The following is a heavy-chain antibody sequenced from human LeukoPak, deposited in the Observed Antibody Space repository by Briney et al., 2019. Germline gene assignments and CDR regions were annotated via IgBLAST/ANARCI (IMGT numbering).Heavy chain of an antibody. Sequence: PGGSLRLSCAASGFTFSSYSMNWVRQAPGKGLEWVSSISSSSSYIYYADSVKGRFTISRDNAKNSLYLQMNSLRAEDTAVYYCARDLVFARGYDYYYYYGMDVWGQGTTVTVSS. J-gene: IGHJ6*02. D-gene: IGHD2-21*01. CDR2: ISSSSSYI. CDR3: ARDLVFARGYDYYYYYGMDV. V-gene: IGHV3-21*01. CDR1: GFTFSSYS.